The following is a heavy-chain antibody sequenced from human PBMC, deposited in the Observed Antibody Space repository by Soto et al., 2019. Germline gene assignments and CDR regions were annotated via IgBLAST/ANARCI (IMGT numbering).Heavy chain of an antibody. V-gene: IGHV1-3*01. D-gene: IGHD3-9*01. CDR1: GYTFTNYA. CDR2: INAGNGNA. J-gene: IGHJ5*02. Sequence: QVQLVQSGAEVKKPGASVKVSCKASGYTFTNYAMHWVRQAPGQRLEWMGWINAGNGNAKYSQKFQGRFTITRDTSASTDYMELSSLRSEDTAVYSCAILRYFGEGMGFDPWGQGTLVTVSS. CDR3: AILRYFGEGMGFDP.